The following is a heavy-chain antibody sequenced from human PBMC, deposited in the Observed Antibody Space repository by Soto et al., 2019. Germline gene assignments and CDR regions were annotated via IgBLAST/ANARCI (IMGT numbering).Heavy chain of an antibody. D-gene: IGHD3-10*01. CDR3: ARERVRGVYYYYGMDV. CDR2: INPNSGGT. V-gene: IGHV1-2*04. J-gene: IGHJ6*02. CDR1: GYTFTGYY. Sequence: ASVKVSCKASGYTFTGYYMHWVRQAPGQGLEWMGWINPNSGGTNYAQKFQGWVTMTRDTSISTAYMELSRLRSDDTAVYCCARERVRGVYYYYGMDVWGQGTTVTVSS.